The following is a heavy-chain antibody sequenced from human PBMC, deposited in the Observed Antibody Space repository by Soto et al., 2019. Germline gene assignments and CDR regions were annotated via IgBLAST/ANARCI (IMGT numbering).Heavy chain of an antibody. CDR2: IYYSGST. CDR1: GGSISSGGYY. Sequence: SETLSLTCTVSGGSISSGGYYWSWIRQHPGKGLEWIGYIYYSGSTYYNPSLKSRVTISVDTSKNQFSLKLSSVTAADTAVYYCARVNIVVVTAATATHFDYWGQGTLVTVSS. J-gene: IGHJ4*02. V-gene: IGHV4-31*03. CDR3: ARVNIVVVTAATATHFDY. D-gene: IGHD2-2*01.